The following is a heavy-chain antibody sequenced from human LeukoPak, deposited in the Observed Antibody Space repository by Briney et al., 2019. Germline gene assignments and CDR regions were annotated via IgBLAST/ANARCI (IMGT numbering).Heavy chain of an antibody. CDR1: GCTFSSYA. V-gene: IGHV1-69*06. Sequence: GASVKLSCKASGCTFSSYAISWVRQAPGQGLEWMGGIIPIFGTANYAQKFQGRVTITADKSTSTAYMELSSLRSEDTAVYYCARDLYGSGSNYWGQGTLVTVSS. J-gene: IGHJ4*02. CDR2: IIPIFGTA. D-gene: IGHD3-10*01. CDR3: ARDLYGSGSNY.